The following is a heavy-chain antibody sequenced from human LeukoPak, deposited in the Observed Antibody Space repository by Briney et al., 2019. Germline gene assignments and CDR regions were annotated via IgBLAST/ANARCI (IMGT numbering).Heavy chain of an antibody. J-gene: IGHJ3*02. D-gene: IGHD6-13*01. CDR1: GGSISSYY. V-gene: IGHV4-59*08. CDR2: IYYSGST. CDR3: GRAGAAAGTTGAFDI. Sequence: SETLSLTCTVSGGSISSYYWSWIRQPPGKGLEWIGYIYYSGSTNYNPSLKSRVTISVDTSKNQFSLKLSSVTAADTAVYYCGRAGAAAGTTGAFDIWGQGKMVTVSS.